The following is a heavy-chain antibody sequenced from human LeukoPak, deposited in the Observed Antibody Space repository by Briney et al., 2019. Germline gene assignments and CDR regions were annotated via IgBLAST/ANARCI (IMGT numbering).Heavy chain of an antibody. Sequence: PSETLSLTCTVSGGSISSVGYYWSWIRQHPGKGLEWIGYIYYSGSTYYNPSLKSRVTISVDTSKNQFSLKLSSVTAADTAVYYCARVSVEDIVVVPAAIWFDPWGQGTLVTVSS. CDR2: IYYSGST. V-gene: IGHV4-31*03. J-gene: IGHJ5*02. CDR1: GGSISSVGYY. D-gene: IGHD2-2*01. CDR3: ARVSVEDIVVVPAAIWFDP.